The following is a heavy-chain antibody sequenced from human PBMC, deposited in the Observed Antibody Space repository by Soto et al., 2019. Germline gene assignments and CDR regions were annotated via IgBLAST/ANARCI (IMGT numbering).Heavy chain of an antibody. CDR3: ARXLGYYYDSSGYSPRLDY. D-gene: IGHD3-22*01. CDR1: GYTFTSYY. Sequence: ASVKVSCKASGYTFTSYYMHWVRQAPGQGLEWMGIINPSGGSTSYAQKFQGRVTMTRDTSTSTVYMELSSLRSEDTAVYYCARXLGYYYDSSGYSPRLDYWGQGTLVTVSS. J-gene: IGHJ4*02. V-gene: IGHV1-46*01. CDR2: INPSGGST.